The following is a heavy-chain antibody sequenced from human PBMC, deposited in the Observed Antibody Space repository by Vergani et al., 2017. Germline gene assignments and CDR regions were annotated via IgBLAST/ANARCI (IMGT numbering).Heavy chain of an antibody. V-gene: IGHV4-34*01. J-gene: IGHJ5*02. D-gene: IGHD2-21*02. CDR2: INHSGST. Sequence: QVQLQQWGAGLLKPSETLSLTCAVYGGSFSGYYWSWIRQPPGKGLEWIGEINHSGSTNYNPSLKSRVTISVDTSKNQFSLKLRSVTAADTAVYYCASAYGDFGPWFDPWGQGTLVTVSS. CDR3: ASAYGDFGPWFDP. CDR1: GGSFSGYY.